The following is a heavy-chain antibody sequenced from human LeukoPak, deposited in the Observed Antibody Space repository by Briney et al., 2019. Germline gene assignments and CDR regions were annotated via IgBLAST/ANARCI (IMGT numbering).Heavy chain of an antibody. J-gene: IGHJ4*02. D-gene: IGHD4-23*01. CDR1: GGSFSGYY. CDR2: INHSGST. CDR3: ARRVRGYGGTLFDY. V-gene: IGHV4-34*01. Sequence: SETLSLTCAVYGGSFSGYYWSWIRQPPGKGLEWIGEINHSGSTNYNPSLKSRVTISLDTSKNQFSLKLSSVTAADTAVYYCARRVRGYGGTLFDYWGQGTLVTVSS.